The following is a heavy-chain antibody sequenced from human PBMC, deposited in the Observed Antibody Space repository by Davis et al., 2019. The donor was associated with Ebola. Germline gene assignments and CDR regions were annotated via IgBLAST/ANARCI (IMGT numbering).Heavy chain of an antibody. CDR3: AHRRFVAGVYDAYDM. CDR2: IYLDDDK. J-gene: IGHJ3*02. V-gene: IGHV2-5*02. D-gene: IGHD3-10*01. CDR1: GFSRSIRGVG. Sequence: SCPTLFNPTPTLTLTCTFSGFSRSIRGVGVGWIRQPPGKALEWLTLIYLDDDKRYSPSLKSRLTITKDTSKNQVVLTMTDMDPVDTATYYCAHRRFVAGVYDAYDMWGKGKMVTVSS.